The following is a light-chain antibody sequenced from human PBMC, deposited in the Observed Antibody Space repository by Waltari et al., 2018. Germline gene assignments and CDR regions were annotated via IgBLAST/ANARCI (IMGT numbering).Light chain of an antibody. CDR3: CSYAGSNTFPYV. CDR2: EVT. V-gene: IGLV2-23*02. CDR1: RRDVGSYDL. J-gene: IGLJ1*01. Sequence: ALSLRVPVCGCPGQWSTISCTRTRRDVGSYDLISRYQQLPGKAPTHMIYEVTKRPSGVSNRFSGSKSGNTASLTISGLQAEDEADYYCCSYAGSNTFPYVFGSGTKVTVL.